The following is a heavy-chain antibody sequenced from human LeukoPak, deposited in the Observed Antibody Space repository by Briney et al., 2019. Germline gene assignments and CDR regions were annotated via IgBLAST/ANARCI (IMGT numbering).Heavy chain of an antibody. J-gene: IGHJ4*02. CDR1: GYTFTACY. D-gene: IGHD3-16*02. CDR2: INPNSGGT. Sequence: ASVKVSCKASGYTFTACYMHWVRQAPGQGLEWMGWINPNSGGTNYAQKFKGWVTLTRDTSVNTTYMELSRLTSDVTAVYFCARGTPGSYLGYWGQGTLVTVSP. CDR3: ARGTPGSYLGY. V-gene: IGHV1-2*04.